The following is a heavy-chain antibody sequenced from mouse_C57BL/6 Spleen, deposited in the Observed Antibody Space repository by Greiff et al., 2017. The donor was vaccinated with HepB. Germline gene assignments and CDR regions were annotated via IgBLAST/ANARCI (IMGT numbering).Heavy chain of an antibody. D-gene: IGHD1-1*01. V-gene: IGHV1-72*01. Sequence: QVQLQQPGAELVKPGASVKLSCKASGYTFNSYWMHWVKQRPGRGLEWIGRIDPNSGGTKYNEKFKSKATLTVDKPSTTAYMQLSSLTSEDSAVYYSAIITTVVYYAMDYWGQGTSVTVSS. CDR3: AIITTVVYYAMDY. CDR2: IDPNSGGT. J-gene: IGHJ4*01. CDR1: GYTFNSYW.